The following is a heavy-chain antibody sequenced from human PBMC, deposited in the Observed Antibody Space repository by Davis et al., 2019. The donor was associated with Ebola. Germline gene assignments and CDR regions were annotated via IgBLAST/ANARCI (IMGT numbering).Heavy chain of an antibody. CDR2: ISSSTI. Sequence: GGSLRLSCAASGFTFSSYSMNWVRQAPGKGLEWVSYISSSTIYYADSVKGRFTISRDNGKNSLYLQMNSLRAEDTAVYYCARDPAIPSYWGLGTLVTVSS. V-gene: IGHV3-48*01. J-gene: IGHJ4*02. CDR1: GFTFSSYS. CDR3: ARDPAIPSY. D-gene: IGHD2-21*01.